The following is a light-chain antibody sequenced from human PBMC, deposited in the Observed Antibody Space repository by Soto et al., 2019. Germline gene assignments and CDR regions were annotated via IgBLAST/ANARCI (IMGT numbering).Light chain of an antibody. Sequence: DIQMTQSPSSLSASVGDRVTITCRASQSIVTYLNWYLQKPGKAPKLLIYAASNLQSGVPSRFSGSGSGTDFTLTISSLQPDDFATYYCQQYETFSGTFGPGTKVDIK. CDR1: QSIVTY. CDR2: AAS. J-gene: IGKJ1*01. CDR3: QQYETFSGT. V-gene: IGKV1-39*01.